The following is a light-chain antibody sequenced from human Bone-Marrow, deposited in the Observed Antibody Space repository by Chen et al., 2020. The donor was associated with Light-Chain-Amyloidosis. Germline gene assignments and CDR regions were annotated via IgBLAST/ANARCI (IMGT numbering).Light chain of an antibody. CDR2: VAS. CDR1: QSVGSN. Sequence: EIVVTQSPATLSVSPGERATLSCRASQSVGSNLAWYQQSPGQPPRLLINVASTRATGIPGRFSGSGSGTEFTLTITSLQSEDFAVYYCQQYNDWPLTFGGGTKVEIK. J-gene: IGKJ4*01. CDR3: QQYNDWPLT. V-gene: IGKV3-15*01.